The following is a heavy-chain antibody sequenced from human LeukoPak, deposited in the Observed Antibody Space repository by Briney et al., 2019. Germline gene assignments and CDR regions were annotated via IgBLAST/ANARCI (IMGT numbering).Heavy chain of an antibody. CDR3: ARHSTWAPFDY. V-gene: IGHV3-21*01. Sequence: GGSLRLSCVASGFTFSSYSMTWVRQAPGKGLEWVSSISSSTNYIYYVDSVKGRFTVSRDNAKNSLYLQMNSLRAEDTAVYYCARHSTWAPFDYWGQGTLVTVSS. CDR2: ISSSTNYI. D-gene: IGHD1-26*01. CDR1: GFTFSSYS. J-gene: IGHJ4*02.